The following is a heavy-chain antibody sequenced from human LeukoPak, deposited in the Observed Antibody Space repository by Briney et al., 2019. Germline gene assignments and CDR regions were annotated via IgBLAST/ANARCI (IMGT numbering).Heavy chain of an antibody. Sequence: GGSLRLSCTASGLSLNSYAMSWVRQVPGKGLEWVSASSSSNDGKWYAESVRGRFTISRDTSKNTVYLQMNSLRVEDAAVYYCAREVVVVAATLYYYYMDVWGKGTTVTVSS. D-gene: IGHD2-15*01. CDR2: SSSSNDGK. V-gene: IGHV3-23*01. CDR3: AREVVVVAATLYYYYMDV. CDR1: GLSLNSYA. J-gene: IGHJ6*03.